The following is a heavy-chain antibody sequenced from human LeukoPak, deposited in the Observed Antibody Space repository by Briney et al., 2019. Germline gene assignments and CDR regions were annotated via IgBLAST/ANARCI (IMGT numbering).Heavy chain of an antibody. J-gene: IGHJ1*01. CDR3: AGDMIPGIAAAGNL. V-gene: IGHV1-2*02. D-gene: IGHD6-13*01. CDR1: GYTFTGYY. Sequence: GASVKVSCKASGYTFTGYYMHWVRQAPGQGLEWMGWINPNSGGTNYAQKFQGRVTMTRDTSISTAYMELSRLRSDDTAVYYCAGDMIPGIAAAGNLWGQGTLVTVSS. CDR2: INPNSGGT.